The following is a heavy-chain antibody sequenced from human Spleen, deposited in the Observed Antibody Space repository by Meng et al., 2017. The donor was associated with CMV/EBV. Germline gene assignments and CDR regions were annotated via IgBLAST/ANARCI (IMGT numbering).Heavy chain of an antibody. V-gene: IGHV1-18*01. D-gene: IGHD6-19*01. CDR1: GYTFTSYG. CDR2: ISAYNGNT. CDR3: ARGLYSSGSWRTDY. J-gene: IGHJ4*02. Sequence: KASGYTFTSYGISWVRQAPGQGLEWMGWISAYNGNTNYAQKLQGRVTMTTDTSTSTAYMELRSLRSDDTAVYYCARGLYSSGSWRTDYWGQGTLVTVSS.